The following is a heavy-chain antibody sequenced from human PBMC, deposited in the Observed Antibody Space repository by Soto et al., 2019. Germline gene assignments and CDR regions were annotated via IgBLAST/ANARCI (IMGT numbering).Heavy chain of an antibody. CDR2: IYYSGNT. Sequence: SETLSLTCTVSGGSICSSSYDWGWIRQPPGKGLEWIGSIYYSGNTYYNPSLKSRVTISVDTSKNQFSLKLSSVTAADTAVYYCARANCSSTSCYFAYFDYWGQGTLVTVSS. V-gene: IGHV4-39*01. J-gene: IGHJ4*02. CDR3: ARANCSSTSCYFAYFDY. D-gene: IGHD2-2*01. CDR1: GGSICSSSYD.